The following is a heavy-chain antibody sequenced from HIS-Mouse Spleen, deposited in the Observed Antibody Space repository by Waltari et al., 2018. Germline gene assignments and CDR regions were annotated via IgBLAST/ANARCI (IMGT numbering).Heavy chain of an antibody. CDR3: AREIPYSSSWYDWYFDL. CDR1: GGSISSSSYY. D-gene: IGHD6-13*01. V-gene: IGHV4-39*07. CDR2: IYSSGST. J-gene: IGHJ2*01. Sequence: QLQLQESGPGLVKPSETLSLTCTVSGGSISSSSYYWGWIRPPPGKGLEWIGSIYSSGSTYYNPSLKSRVTISVDTAKNQFSLKLSSVTAADTAVYYCAREIPYSSSWYDWYFDLWGRGTLVTVSS.